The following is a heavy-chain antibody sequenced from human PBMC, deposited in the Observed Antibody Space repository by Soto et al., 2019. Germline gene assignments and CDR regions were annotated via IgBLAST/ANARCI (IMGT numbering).Heavy chain of an antibody. CDR1: GGSISSGGYS. D-gene: IGHD5-12*01. V-gene: IGHV4-30-2*01. J-gene: IGHJ4*02. CDR2: IYHSGST. CDR3: ARAPFIRGYRGYVDY. Sequence: PSETLSLTCAVSGGSISSGGYSWSWIRQPPGKGLEWIGYIYHSGSTYYNPSLKSRVTISVDRSKNQFSLKLSSVTAADTAVYYCARAPFIRGYRGYVDYWGQGTLVIVSS.